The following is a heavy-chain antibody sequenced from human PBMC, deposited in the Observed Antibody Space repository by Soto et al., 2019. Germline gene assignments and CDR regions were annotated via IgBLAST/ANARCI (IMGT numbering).Heavy chain of an antibody. J-gene: IGHJ4*02. V-gene: IGHV4-34*02. CDR2: INHGGST. D-gene: IGHD3-22*01. CDR3: ARGPTYYYDRSGYFVLDY. CDR1: GGSFSGYY. Sequence: QVQLQQWGAGLLKPSETLSLTCAVYGGSFSGYYWTWIRQPPGKDLEWIGEINHGGSTNYNPSLTSRVTISVDTSKNQFSLKLSSVTAADTAVYYCARGPTYYYDRSGYFVLDYWGQGTLVTVSS.